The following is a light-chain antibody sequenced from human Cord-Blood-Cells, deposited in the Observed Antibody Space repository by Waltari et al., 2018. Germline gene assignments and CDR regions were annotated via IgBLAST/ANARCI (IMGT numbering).Light chain of an antibody. CDR1: SSDVGGYNY. V-gene: IGLV2-14*01. Sequence: QSALTQPASVSGSPGQSITISCTGTSSDVGGYNYVSWYQQHPGKAPKLMIDDVINRPSGVSHRFSGSKTGNTAALPISGLQAEDEADYYCSSYTSSSTPEVFGGGTKLTVL. J-gene: IGLJ3*02. CDR2: DVI. CDR3: SSYTSSSTPEV.